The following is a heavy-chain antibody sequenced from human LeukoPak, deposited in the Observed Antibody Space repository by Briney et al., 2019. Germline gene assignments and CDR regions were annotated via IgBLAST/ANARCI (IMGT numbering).Heavy chain of an antibody. D-gene: IGHD3-10*01. Sequence: SETLSLTCTVSGGSITTSNYYWGWIRQPPGKGLEWIGSIYYSGSTYYNPSLKSRVTISVDTSKNQFSLKLSSVTAADTAVYCCALHHGSGSYFDYWGQGTLVTVSS. V-gene: IGHV4-39*01. CDR2: IYYSGST. CDR3: ALHHGSGSYFDY. CDR1: GGSITTSNYY. J-gene: IGHJ4*02.